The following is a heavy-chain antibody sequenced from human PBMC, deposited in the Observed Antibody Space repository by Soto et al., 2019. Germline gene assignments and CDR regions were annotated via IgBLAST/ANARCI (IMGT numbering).Heavy chain of an antibody. CDR3: ARAPGYCSGGSCYSFVY. D-gene: IGHD2-15*01. Sequence: ASVKVSCKASGGTFSSYAISWVRQAPGQGLEWMGGIIPIFGTANYAQKFQGRVTITADESTSTAYMELSSLRSEDTAVYYCARAPGYCSGGSCYSFVYWGQGTLVTVSS. CDR1: GGTFSSYA. CDR2: IIPIFGTA. J-gene: IGHJ4*02. V-gene: IGHV1-69*13.